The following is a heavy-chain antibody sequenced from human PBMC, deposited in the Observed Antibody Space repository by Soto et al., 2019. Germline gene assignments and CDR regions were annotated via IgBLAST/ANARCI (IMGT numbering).Heavy chain of an antibody. J-gene: IGHJ4*02. V-gene: IGHV1-69*12. CDR2: IIPIFGTA. D-gene: IGHD2-15*01. CDR1: GGTFSSYA. Sequence: QVQLVQSGAEVKKLGSSVKVSCKASGGTFSSYAISWVRQAPGQGLEWMGGIIPIFGTANYAQKFQGRVTITADESTRTAYMELSSLRSEDTAVYYCARESRYCSGGSCYFLPGIDYWGQGTLVTVSS. CDR3: ARESRYCSGGSCYFLPGIDY.